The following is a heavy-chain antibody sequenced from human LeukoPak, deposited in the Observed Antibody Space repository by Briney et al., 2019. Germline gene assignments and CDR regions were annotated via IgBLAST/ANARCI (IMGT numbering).Heavy chain of an antibody. CDR3: ARASPGSLGEYYFDY. J-gene: IGHJ4*02. D-gene: IGHD3-16*01. V-gene: IGHV3-53*01. Sequence: GGSLRLSCAASGFTVSSNYMSWVRQAPGKGLEWAPVIYSGGSTYYADSVKGRFTISRDNSKNTLYLQMNSLRAEDTAVYYCARASPGSLGEYYFDYWGQGTLVTVSS. CDR2: IYSGGST. CDR1: GFTVSSNY.